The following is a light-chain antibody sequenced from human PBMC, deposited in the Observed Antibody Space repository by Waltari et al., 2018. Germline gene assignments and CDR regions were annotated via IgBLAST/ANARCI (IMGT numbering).Light chain of an antibody. V-gene: IGKV3-20*01. CDR3: QQYGSSPFT. J-gene: IGKJ3*01. CDR2: DAS. CDR1: PSVSSSY. Sequence: VLTQSPGTLSFSPRQRATLSCRASPSVSSSYLAWYQPKPGQAPRLLIYDASSRATDIPDRFSGSGSGTDFTLTISRLEPEDFAVYYCQQYGSSPFTFGPGTKVDIK.